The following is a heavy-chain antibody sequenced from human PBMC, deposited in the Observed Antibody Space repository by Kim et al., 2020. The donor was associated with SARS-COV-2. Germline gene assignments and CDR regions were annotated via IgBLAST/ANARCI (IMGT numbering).Heavy chain of an antibody. V-gene: IGHV3-9*01. CDR1: GFTFDDYA. D-gene: IGHD3-9*01. CDR2: ISWNSGSI. Sequence: GGSLRLSCAASGFTFDDYAMHWVRQAPGKGLEWVSGISWNSGSIGYADSVKGRFTISRDNAKNSLYLQMNILRAEDTALYYCAKDIVPYYDILTGPRYYGMDVWGQGTTVTVSS. CDR3: AKDIVPYYDILTGPRYYGMDV. J-gene: IGHJ6*02.